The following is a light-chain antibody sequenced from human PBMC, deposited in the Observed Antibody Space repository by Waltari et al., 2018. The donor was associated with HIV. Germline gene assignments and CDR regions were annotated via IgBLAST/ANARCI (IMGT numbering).Light chain of an antibody. Sequence: TQSPGTLSLSPGERATLSCRASQSVSNSYLAWFQQRPGEAPKSLIYAASTLQSGVPSKFRGSGSETYFTLTINSLQSEDSATYYCQQYKGYPLTFGQGTRLEIK. CDR3: QQYKGYPLT. J-gene: IGKJ5*01. V-gene: IGKV1-16*02. CDR2: AAS. CDR1: QSVSNSY.